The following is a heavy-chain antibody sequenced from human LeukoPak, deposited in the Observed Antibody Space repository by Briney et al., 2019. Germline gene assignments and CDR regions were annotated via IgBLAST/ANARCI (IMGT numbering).Heavy chain of an antibody. V-gene: IGHV4-59*08. Sequence: KPSETLSLTCTVSGVSISPKYWSWLRQSPGKGLEWIAYIHYSGTTNYNPSLKSRVTISVDTSKNQFSLKVTSVTAADTAIYYCARHQDGGTYPLDSWGQGGLVTVSS. J-gene: IGHJ4*02. D-gene: IGHD3-16*01. CDR2: IHYSGTT. CDR3: ARHQDGGTYPLDS. CDR1: GVSISPKY.